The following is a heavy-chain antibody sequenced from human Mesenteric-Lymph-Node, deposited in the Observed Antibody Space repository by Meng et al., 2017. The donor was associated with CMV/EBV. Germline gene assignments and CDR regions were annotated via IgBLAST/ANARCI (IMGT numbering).Heavy chain of an antibody. CDR3: ARDRFSDAFDI. Sequence: SETLSLTCTVSGGSISSGGYYWSWIRQHPGKGLEWIGYIYYSGSTYYNPSLKSRVTISVDTSKNQFSLKLSSVTAADTAVYYCARDRFSDAFDIWGQGTMVTVSS. D-gene: IGHD3-3*01. CDR1: GGSISSGGYY. V-gene: IGHV4-31*03. CDR2: IYYSGST. J-gene: IGHJ3*02.